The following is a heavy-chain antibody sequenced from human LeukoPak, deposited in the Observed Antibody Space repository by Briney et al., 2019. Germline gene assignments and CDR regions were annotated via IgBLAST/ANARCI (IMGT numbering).Heavy chain of an antibody. CDR2: INPSGGST. CDR1: GYTFTSYY. J-gene: IGHJ4*02. CDR3: ARRAQVERRHSQFDY. D-gene: IGHD1-1*01. V-gene: IGHV1-46*01. Sequence: WASVKVSCKASGYTFTSYYMHWVRQAPGQGLEWMGIINPSGGSTSYAQKFQGRVTMTRDTSTSTVYMELSSLRSEDTAVFYCARRAQVERRHSQFDYWGQGTLVTVSS.